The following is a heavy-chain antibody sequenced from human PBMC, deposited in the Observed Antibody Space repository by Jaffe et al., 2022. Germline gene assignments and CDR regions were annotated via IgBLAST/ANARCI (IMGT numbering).Heavy chain of an antibody. CDR1: GYSISSGYY. D-gene: IGHD3-22*01. J-gene: IGHJ3*02. V-gene: IGHV4-38-2*01. Sequence: QVQLQESGPGLVKPSETLSLTCAVSGYSISSGYYWGWIRQPPGKGLEWIGSIYHSGSTYYNPSLKSRVTISVDTSKNQFSLKLSSVTAADTAVYYCARRGDYYDSSGYYYVGAFDIWGQGTMVTVSS. CDR2: IYHSGST. CDR3: ARRGDYYDSSGYYYVGAFDI.